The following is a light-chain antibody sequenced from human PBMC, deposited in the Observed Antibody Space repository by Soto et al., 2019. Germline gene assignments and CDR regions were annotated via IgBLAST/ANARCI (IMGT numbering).Light chain of an antibody. V-gene: IGKV2-28*01. CDR3: MQALQIPWT. CDR1: ESLLHRNGKNY. Sequence: DIVMTQSPLSLPVTPGEPASISCRSSESLLHRNGKNYLDWYLQKPGQSPQVLIYLGSNRASGVPDRFSGSGSGTDFTLKISRVEAEDAGVYYCMQALQIPWTFGQGTKVDLK. J-gene: IGKJ1*01. CDR2: LGS.